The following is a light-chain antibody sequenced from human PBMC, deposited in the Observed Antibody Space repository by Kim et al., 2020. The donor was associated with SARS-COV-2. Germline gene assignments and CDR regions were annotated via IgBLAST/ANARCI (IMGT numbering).Light chain of an antibody. V-gene: IGLV2-14*04. CDR2: DVT. CDR1: SSDVGHYNS. J-gene: IGLJ1*01. CDR3: NSYTSSTSDV. Sequence: GQSITSARTGTSSDVGHYNSVSWYQQHPGKAPKLMIYDVTKRPSGVSIRFSGSKSGNTASLTISGLQAEDEADYYCNSYTSSTSDVFGTGTKVTVL.